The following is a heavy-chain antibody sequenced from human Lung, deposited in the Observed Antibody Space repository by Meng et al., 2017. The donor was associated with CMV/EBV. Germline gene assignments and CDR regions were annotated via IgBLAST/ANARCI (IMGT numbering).Heavy chain of an antibody. CDR1: GFTFTIYK. J-gene: IGHJ6*02. CDR2: ISSTGDNT. V-gene: IGHV3-21*01. D-gene: IGHD3-3*01. Sequence: GESXKISCAASGFTFTIYKRNWVRQAAGQGLEWIASISSTGDNTYYANSERGRFSISRLNARKSVFLQMDSLRAEDTAVYYGGRVPGVGMSFYYGLDVWGHGXTVTVSS. CDR3: GRVPGVGMSFYYGLDV.